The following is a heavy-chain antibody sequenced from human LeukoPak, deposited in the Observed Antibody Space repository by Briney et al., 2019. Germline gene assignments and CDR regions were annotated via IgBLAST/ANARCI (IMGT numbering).Heavy chain of an antibody. CDR1: GFTFSSYA. CDR3: ARAHDDAFDI. J-gene: IGHJ3*02. V-gene: IGHV3-23*01. CDR2: ISFSGTNT. Sequence: GGSLRLSCAASGFTFSSYAMSWVRQAPGKGLEWVSAISFSGTNTYYADSVKGRFTISRDNLKNTLYLQMNSLRAEDTAVYYCARAHDDAFDIWGQGTMVTVSS.